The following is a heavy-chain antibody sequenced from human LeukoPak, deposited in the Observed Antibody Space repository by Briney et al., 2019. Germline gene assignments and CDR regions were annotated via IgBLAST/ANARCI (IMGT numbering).Heavy chain of an antibody. Sequence: GGSLRVSCAASGCSFSSYAMSGVGQAPGKGLEWVAGISVSGGSTYYADSVKGRFTLSRDNSKNTLHLQMNSLRAEDTAGYYCAKGPQSYSDFWSGYSFDYWGQGTLVTVSS. D-gene: IGHD3-3*01. V-gene: IGHV3-23*01. CDR2: ISVSGGST. CDR1: GCSFSSYA. J-gene: IGHJ4*02. CDR3: AKGPQSYSDFWSGYSFDY.